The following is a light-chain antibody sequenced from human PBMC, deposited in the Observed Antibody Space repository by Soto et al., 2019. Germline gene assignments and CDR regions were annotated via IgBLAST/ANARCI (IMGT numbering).Light chain of an antibody. Sequence: EIVMTQSPETLSASPGERVTLSCRASQYIVRTMAWYQQKPGKAPRLLFFSASIRATGLPDRFSASGSGADFTLTISSLQAEDSGLYYCQQYKKWPYTFGQGTKVVI. V-gene: IGKV3-15*01. CDR2: SAS. CDR3: QQYKKWPYT. CDR1: QYIVRT. J-gene: IGKJ2*01.